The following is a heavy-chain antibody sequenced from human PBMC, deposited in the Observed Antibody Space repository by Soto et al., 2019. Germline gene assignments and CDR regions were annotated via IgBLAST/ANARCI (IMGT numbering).Heavy chain of an antibody. CDR2: MSSTTNYI. V-gene: IGHV3-21*01. CDR3: ARDGSTGTTNYPYAMEV. J-gene: IGHJ6*02. Sequence: GSLRLSCAASGFTFTRYSMNWFRQAPGNGLEWVSSMSSTTNYIYYGDSMKCRFTISSDNAKNSLYLQMDSLRAEDTAVYYCARDGSTGTTNYPYAMEVWGQGTTVTVSS. CDR1: GFTFTRYS. D-gene: IGHD1-7*01.